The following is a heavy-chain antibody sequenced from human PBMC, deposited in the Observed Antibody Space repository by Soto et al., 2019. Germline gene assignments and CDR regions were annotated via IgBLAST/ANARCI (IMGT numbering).Heavy chain of an antibody. Sequence: SETLSLTCTVSGGSISSSSYYWGWIRQPPGKGLEWIGSIYYSGSTYYNPSLKSRVTISVDTSKNQFSLKLSSVTAADTAVYYCARHGGPNIVVVPAAKYYFDYWGQGTLVTVSS. D-gene: IGHD2-2*01. J-gene: IGHJ4*02. CDR2: IYYSGST. CDR1: GGSISSSSYY. CDR3: ARHGGPNIVVVPAAKYYFDY. V-gene: IGHV4-39*01.